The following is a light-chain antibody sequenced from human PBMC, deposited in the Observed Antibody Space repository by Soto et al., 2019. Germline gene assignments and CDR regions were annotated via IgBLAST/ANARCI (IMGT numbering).Light chain of an antibody. Sequence: QLVLTQPPSASGTPGQRVIISCSGSSSNIGSNTVNWYQQLPGTAPKLLVYANSQRPSGVPDRFSGSKSGSSASLAIIGLQSEDEADYYCATWDDSLSYVFGTGTKVTVL. CDR3: ATWDDSLSYV. CDR2: ANS. J-gene: IGLJ1*01. V-gene: IGLV1-44*01. CDR1: SSNIGSNT.